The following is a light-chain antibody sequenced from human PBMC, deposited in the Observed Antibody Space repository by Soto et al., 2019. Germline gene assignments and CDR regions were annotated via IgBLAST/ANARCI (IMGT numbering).Light chain of an antibody. CDR2: NNN. CDR3: AAWDDSLSGQGI. V-gene: IGLV1-47*02. J-gene: IGLJ2*01. Sequence: QSVLTQPPSASGTPGQRVTISCSGSSSNIGSNYVYWYQQLPGTAPKLLIYNNNLRPSGVPDRFSGSKSDTSASLAISGLRSEDEADYYCAAWDDSLSGQGIFGGGTKVTVL. CDR1: SSNIGSNY.